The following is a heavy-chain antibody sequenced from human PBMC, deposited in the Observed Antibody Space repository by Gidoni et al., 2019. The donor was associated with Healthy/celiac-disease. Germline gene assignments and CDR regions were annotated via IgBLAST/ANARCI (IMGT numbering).Heavy chain of an antibody. J-gene: IGHJ4*02. D-gene: IGHD3-3*01. CDR3: ARHTDYGDFWSGFDY. CDR2: IYYSVSP. CDR1: GGSISTSSYY. V-gene: IGHV4-39*01. Sequence: QLQLQESGPGLVKPSETLSLTCPVSGGSISTSSYYWGWIRQPPWKGLEWIGSIYYSVSPYHKPSLKSRVTISVDTSKNQFSLKLSSVTAADTAVYYCARHTDYGDFWSGFDYWGQGTLVTVSS.